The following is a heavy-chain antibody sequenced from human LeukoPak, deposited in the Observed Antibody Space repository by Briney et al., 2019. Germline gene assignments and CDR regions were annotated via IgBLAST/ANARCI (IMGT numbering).Heavy chain of an antibody. V-gene: IGHV1-69*13. CDR2: IIPIFGTA. CDR3: ARDRDDY. Sequence: SVKVSCKASGYTFTSYDINWVRQATGQGLEWMGGIIPIFGTANYAQKFQGRVTITADESTSTAYMELSSLRSEDTAVYYCARDRDDYWGQGTLVTVSS. J-gene: IGHJ4*02. D-gene: IGHD3-10*01. CDR1: GYTFTSYD.